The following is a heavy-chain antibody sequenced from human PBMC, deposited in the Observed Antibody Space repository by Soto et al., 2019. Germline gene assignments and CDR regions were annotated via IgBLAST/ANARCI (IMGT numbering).Heavy chain of an antibody. CDR2: ISGSGGST. V-gene: IGHV3-23*01. J-gene: IGHJ4*02. Sequence: GGSLRLSCAASGFTFSSYAMSWVRQAPGKGLEWVSAISGSGGSTYYADSVKGRFTISRDNSKNTLYLQMNSLRAEDTAVYYCAKDTRNCSGGSCYPYYFDYWGQGTLVTVSS. CDR3: AKDTRNCSGGSCYPYYFDY. CDR1: GFTFSSYA. D-gene: IGHD2-15*01.